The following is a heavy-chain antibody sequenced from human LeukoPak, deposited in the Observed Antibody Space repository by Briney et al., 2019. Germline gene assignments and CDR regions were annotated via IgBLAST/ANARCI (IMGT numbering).Heavy chain of an antibody. Sequence: GGSLRLSCAVSGFTFSRSWMNWVRQAPGKGLEWVSYISSSGSTIYYADSVKGRFTISRDNAKNSLYLQMNSLRAEDTAVYYCAELGITMIGGVWGKGTTVTISS. J-gene: IGHJ6*04. D-gene: IGHD3-10*02. CDR1: GFTFSRSW. CDR2: ISSSGSTI. V-gene: IGHV3-48*03. CDR3: AELGITMIGGV.